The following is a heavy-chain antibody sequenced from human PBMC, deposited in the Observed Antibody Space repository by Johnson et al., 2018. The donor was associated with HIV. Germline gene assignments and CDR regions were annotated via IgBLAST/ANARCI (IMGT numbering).Heavy chain of an antibody. J-gene: IGHJ3*02. CDR1: GFTFSSYW. CDR2: INSDGSSI. CDR3: AKDTVSGSYYDAFDI. V-gene: IGHV3-74*01. D-gene: IGHD1-26*01. Sequence: VQLVESGGGLVQPGGSLRLSCAASGFTFSSYWMHWVRQAPGKGLVWVSRINSDGSSIVYADSVKGRFTISRDNAKNSLYLQMNSLRAEDTAVYYCAKDTVSGSYYDAFDIWGQGTTVSVSS.